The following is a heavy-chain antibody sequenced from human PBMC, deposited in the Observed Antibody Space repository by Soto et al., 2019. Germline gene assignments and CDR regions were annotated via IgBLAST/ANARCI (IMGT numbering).Heavy chain of an antibody. Sequence: QVQLVQSGAEVKKPGASVKVSCKASGYTFTSYGISWVRQAPGQGLECMGWISAYNGNTNYAQKLQGRVTMTTDTSTSTAYMELRSLRSDDTAVYYCARLMVHSTYYYDSSGRGAFDIWGQGTMVTVSS. CDR2: ISAYNGNT. CDR3: ARLMVHSTYYYDSSGRGAFDI. J-gene: IGHJ3*02. V-gene: IGHV1-18*01. CDR1: GYTFTSYG. D-gene: IGHD3-22*01.